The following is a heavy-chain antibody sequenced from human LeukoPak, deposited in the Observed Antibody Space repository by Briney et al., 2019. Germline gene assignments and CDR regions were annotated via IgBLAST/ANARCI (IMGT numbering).Heavy chain of an antibody. V-gene: IGHV4-30-2*01. Sequence: PSETLSLTCAVSGGSLSSGGYSWSWLRQPPGRGLEWIGYIYHRGSTYYNPSLKSRVTISVDRSKNQFSLKLSSVTAADTAVYYCARGANGDYDDWGQGTLVTVSS. CDR3: ARGANGDYDD. CDR1: GGSLSSGGYS. J-gene: IGHJ4*02. CDR2: IYHRGST. D-gene: IGHD4-17*01.